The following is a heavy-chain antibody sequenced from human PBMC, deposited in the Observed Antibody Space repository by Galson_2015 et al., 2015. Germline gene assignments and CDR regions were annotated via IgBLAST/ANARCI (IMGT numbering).Heavy chain of an antibody. D-gene: IGHD6-19*01. Sequence: SLRLSCAASGFTFSSYGMHWVRQAPGKGLEWVAVISYDGSNKYYADSVKGRFTISRDNSKNTLYLQMNSLRAEDTAVYYCAKDLTAVAGIYYYGMDVWGQGTTVTVSS. CDR2: ISYDGSNK. J-gene: IGHJ6*02. CDR1: GFTFSSYG. V-gene: IGHV3-30*18. CDR3: AKDLTAVAGIYYYGMDV.